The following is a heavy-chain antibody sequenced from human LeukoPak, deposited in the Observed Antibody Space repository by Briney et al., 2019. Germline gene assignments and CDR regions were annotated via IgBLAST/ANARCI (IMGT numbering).Heavy chain of an antibody. Sequence: SVKVSCKASGGTFSSYAICWVRQAPGQGLEWVGSIIPIFGIANYAHKFQGRVTITADKSTSTAYMELSSLRSEDTAVYYCAQKGDSSGYYYAFDYWGQGTLVTVSS. J-gene: IGHJ4*02. V-gene: IGHV1-69*04. CDR3: AQKGDSSGYYYAFDY. D-gene: IGHD3-22*01. CDR2: IIPIFGIA. CDR1: GGTFSSYA.